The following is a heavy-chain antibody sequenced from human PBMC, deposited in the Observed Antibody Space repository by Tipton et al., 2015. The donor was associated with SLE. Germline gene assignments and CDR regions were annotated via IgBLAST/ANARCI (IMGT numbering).Heavy chain of an antibody. CDR2: IRSKAYGETT. V-gene: IGHV3-49*04. CDR3: TRVSIDMTTTDAFDI. CDR1: GFTFSMYA. J-gene: IGHJ3*02. D-gene: IGHD5-24*01. Sequence: SLRLSCAASGFTFSMYAMSWVRRAPGKGLEGVGFIRSKAYGETTEYAASVKGRFTISRDDSKSIAYLHMNSLKTEDTAVYYCTRVSIDMTTTDAFDIWGQGTMVTVSS.